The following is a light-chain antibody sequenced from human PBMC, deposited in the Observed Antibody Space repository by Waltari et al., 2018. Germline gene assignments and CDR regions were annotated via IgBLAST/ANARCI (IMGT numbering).Light chain of an antibody. CDR1: SSNIGINY. Sequence: QSVLTQPPSASGTPGQRVTISCSGSSSNIGINYVYWYQQLPGTPPKLLIYGNNPRPSGVPDRFSGSRSGTSASLAISGLRSEDEADYYCAAWDDSLYWVFGGGTKLTVL. J-gene: IGLJ3*02. CDR2: GNN. CDR3: AAWDDSLYWV. V-gene: IGLV1-47*01.